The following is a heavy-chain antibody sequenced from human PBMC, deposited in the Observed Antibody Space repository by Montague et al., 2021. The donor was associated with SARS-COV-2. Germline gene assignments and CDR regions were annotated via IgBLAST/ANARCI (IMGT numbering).Heavy chain of an antibody. CDR2: IYKGDTT. CDR3: VTPGKTAVAGQFDY. V-gene: IGHV4-39*07. Sequence: SETLSLTCTVSGGSTRSTTFYRGWIRQSPGKGLEWIGYIYKGDTTYYNPSLKSRVAISIDTPNNQFSLKITSLIVADTAIYYCVTPGKTAVAGQFDYWGPGILVTVSS. D-gene: IGHD6-19*01. J-gene: IGHJ4*02. CDR1: GGSTRSTTFY.